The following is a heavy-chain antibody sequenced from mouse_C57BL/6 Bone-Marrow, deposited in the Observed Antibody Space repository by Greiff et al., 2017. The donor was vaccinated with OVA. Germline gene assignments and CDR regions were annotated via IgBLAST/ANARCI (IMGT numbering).Heavy chain of an antibody. CDR3: AREGGGYYEYFDV. CDR1: GFTFSDYY. J-gene: IGHJ1*03. V-gene: IGHV5-16*01. D-gene: IGHD2-3*01. Sequence: EVKLMESEGGLVQPGSSMKLSCTASGFTFSDYYMAWVRQVPEKGLEWVANINYDGSSTYYLDSLKSRFIISRDNAKNILYLQMSSLKSEDTATYYCAREGGGYYEYFDVWGTGTTVTVSS. CDR2: INYDGSST.